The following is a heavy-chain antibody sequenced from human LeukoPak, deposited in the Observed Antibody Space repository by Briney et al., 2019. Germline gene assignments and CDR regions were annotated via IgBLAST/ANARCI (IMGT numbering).Heavy chain of an antibody. CDR1: GFTFSNYA. V-gene: IGHV3-23*01. CDR3: AKRGSNYWYFDL. D-gene: IGHD3-16*01. CDR2: ISGSGSIT. Sequence: GGSLRLSCAAFGFTFSNYAMTWVRQAPGKGLEWVSTISGSGSITYYADFVKGRFTISRDNSNNTLYLQMNSLSAEDTAVYYCAKRGSNYWYFDLWGRGTLVTVSS. J-gene: IGHJ2*01.